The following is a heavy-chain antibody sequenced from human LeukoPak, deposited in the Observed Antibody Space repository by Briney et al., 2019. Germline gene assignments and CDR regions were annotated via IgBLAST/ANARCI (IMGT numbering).Heavy chain of an antibody. Sequence: GGSLRLSCAASGFTFRSYAMHWVRQAPGKGLVWVSRVKSDGSSTTYADSVKGRFTISRDNARNTLYLQMKGLRAEDTAVYYCARDGLLGPVTAYLDYWGQGTPVTVSS. D-gene: IGHD2-21*02. CDR1: GFTFRSYA. CDR3: ARDGLLGPVTAYLDY. V-gene: IGHV3-74*01. CDR2: VKSDGSST. J-gene: IGHJ4*02.